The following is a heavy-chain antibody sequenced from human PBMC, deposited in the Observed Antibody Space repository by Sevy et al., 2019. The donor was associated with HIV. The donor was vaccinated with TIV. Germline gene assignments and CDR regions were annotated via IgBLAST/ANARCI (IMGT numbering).Heavy chain of an antibody. Sequence: GGSLRLSCAASGFTPSTYGMHWVRQAPGKGLEWVAVIGYDGSNKYYADSVRGRFTISRDNSKNTLFLQMDSLRGEGTAVYYCARGPRMYGDYLLAYFDYWGQGTLVTVSS. CDR3: ARGPRMYGDYLLAYFDY. D-gene: IGHD2-8*01. V-gene: IGHV3-33*01. J-gene: IGHJ4*02. CDR2: IGYDGSNK. CDR1: GFTPSTYG.